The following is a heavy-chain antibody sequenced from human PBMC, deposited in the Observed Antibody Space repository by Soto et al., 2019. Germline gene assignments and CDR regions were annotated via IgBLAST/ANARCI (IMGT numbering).Heavy chain of an antibody. J-gene: IGHJ4*02. V-gene: IGHV3-53*01. CDR2: IYSGGNV. Sequence: SHSCSFSGFPVSSNSITWVSQAPGKGLEWVSVIYSGGNVYYAASVKGRFTISRDNSKNTVYLQMTSLRAEDTAVYYCARPLTPVAGTPRHNWGQGALVTVSA. CDR3: ARPLTPVAGTPRHN. D-gene: IGHD6-19*01. CDR1: GFPVSSNS.